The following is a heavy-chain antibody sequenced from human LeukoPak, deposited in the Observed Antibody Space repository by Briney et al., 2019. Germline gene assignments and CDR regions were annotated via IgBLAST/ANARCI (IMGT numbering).Heavy chain of an antibody. J-gene: IGHJ4*02. CDR1: GGSISSGDYY. D-gene: IGHD1-26*01. CDR2: ISSSGSTI. V-gene: IGHV3-11*01. Sequence: LSLTCTVSGGSISSGDYYMSWIRQAPGKGLEWVSYISSSGSTIYYADSVKGRFTISRDNAKNSLYLQMNSLRAEDTAVYYCARTTMGATVFDYWGQGTLVTVSS. CDR3: ARTTMGATVFDY.